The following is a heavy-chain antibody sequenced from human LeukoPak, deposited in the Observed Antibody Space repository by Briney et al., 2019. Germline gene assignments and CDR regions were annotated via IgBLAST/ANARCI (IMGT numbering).Heavy chain of an antibody. CDR1: GFTFSSYW. V-gene: IGHV3-7*01. CDR2: IKHDGSEK. Sequence: GSLRLSCAASGFTFSSYWMSWVRQAPGKGLEWVANIKHDGSEKYYVDSVKGRFTISRDNAKNSLYLQMNSLRAEDTAVYYCARFRYCSGGSCYYYFDYWGQGTLVTVSS. D-gene: IGHD2-15*01. J-gene: IGHJ4*02. CDR3: ARFRYCSGGSCYYYFDY.